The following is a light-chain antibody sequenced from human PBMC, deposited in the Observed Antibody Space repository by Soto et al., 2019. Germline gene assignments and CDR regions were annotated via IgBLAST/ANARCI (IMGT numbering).Light chain of an antibody. CDR3: QQYDTMPPT. CDR1: QDMRNY. J-gene: IGKJ4*01. V-gene: IGKV1-33*01. CDR2: GAS. Sequence: DIQMTQSPSSLSASVGDRVTITCQASQDMRNYLNWYQQKPGKAPKLLIYGASNLEAGVTPRFSGSGSGTEFSLTITSLQPEDIAVYYCQQYDTMPPTLGGGTKVDIK.